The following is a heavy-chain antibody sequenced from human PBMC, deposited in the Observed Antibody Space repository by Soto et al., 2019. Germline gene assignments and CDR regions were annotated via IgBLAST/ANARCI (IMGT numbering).Heavy chain of an antibody. J-gene: IGHJ6*02. CDR2: ISYDGSNK. CDR3: AKDRRGYLPYYYGMDV. CDR1: GFTFISYG. D-gene: IGHD5-12*01. V-gene: IGHV3-30*18. Sequence: GGSLRLSCAASGFTFISYGMHWVRQAPGKGLEWVAVISYDGSNKYYADSVKGRFTISRDNSKNTLYLQMNSLRAEDTAVYYCAKDRRGYLPYYYGMDVWGQGTTVTVSS.